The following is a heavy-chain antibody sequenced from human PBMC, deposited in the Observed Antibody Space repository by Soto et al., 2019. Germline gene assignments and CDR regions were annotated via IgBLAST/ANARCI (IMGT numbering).Heavy chain of an antibody. Sequence: QVQLVQSGAEVKKPGSSVKVSCKASGGTFSSYAISWVRQAPGQGLEWMGGIIPIFGTANYAQKFQGRVTITADESTSTAYMELSILRSEDTAVYYCARDRITIFGVATYGMDVWGQGTTVTVSS. CDR3: ARDRITIFGVATYGMDV. J-gene: IGHJ6*02. CDR1: GGTFSSYA. V-gene: IGHV1-69*12. CDR2: IIPIFGTA. D-gene: IGHD3-3*01.